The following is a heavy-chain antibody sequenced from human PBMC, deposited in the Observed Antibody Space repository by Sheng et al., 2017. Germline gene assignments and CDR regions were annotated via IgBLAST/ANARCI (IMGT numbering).Heavy chain of an antibody. V-gene: IGHV1-69*13. CDR3: AASTYDRKYHYHSLDY. J-gene: IGHJ4*02. D-gene: IGHD3-22*01. Sequence: QVQLVQSGAEVKKPGSSVKVSCKASGGTFSNYAISWVRQAPGQGREWMGGIIPIFGTANYAQKFQGRVTITADESTSTAYVVLSSLRSEDTAIYYCAASTYDRKYHYHSLDYWGQGSLVTVSS. CDR2: IIPIFGTA. CDR1: GGTFSNYA.